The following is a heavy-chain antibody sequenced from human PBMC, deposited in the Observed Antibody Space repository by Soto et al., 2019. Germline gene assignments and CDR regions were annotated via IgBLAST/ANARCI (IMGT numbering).Heavy chain of an antibody. J-gene: IGHJ5*02. CDR3: ARAYYYDSSGYLNWFDP. Sequence: GGSLRLSCAASGFTFSRYDMNWVRQAPGKGLEWVSYISSSSSTIYYADSVKGRFTISRDNAKNSLYLQMNSLSAEDTAVYYCARAYYYDSSGYLNWFDPWGQGPLVTVSS. CDR1: GFTFSRYD. D-gene: IGHD3-22*01. V-gene: IGHV3-48*01. CDR2: ISSSSSTI.